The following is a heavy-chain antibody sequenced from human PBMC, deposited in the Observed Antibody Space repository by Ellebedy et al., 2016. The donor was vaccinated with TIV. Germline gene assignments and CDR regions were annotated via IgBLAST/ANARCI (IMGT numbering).Heavy chain of an antibody. CDR3: AREGTSYSYGLRLDS. Sequence: AASVKVSCKASEGTLSTYAITWARQAPGQGLEWMGGIIPILNIPNYAQTLQGRVTITADKSTSTAYMELNRLTSEDTAVYYCAREGTSYSYGLRLDSWGQGTLVTVSS. J-gene: IGHJ5*01. CDR1: EGTLSTYA. CDR2: IIPILNIP. D-gene: IGHD5-18*01. V-gene: IGHV1-69*10.